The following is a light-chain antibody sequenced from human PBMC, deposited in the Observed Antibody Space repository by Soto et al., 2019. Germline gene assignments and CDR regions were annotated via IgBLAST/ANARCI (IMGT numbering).Light chain of an antibody. V-gene: IGLV2-14*01. CDR3: SSYTSSSTLV. J-gene: IGLJ2*01. CDR2: EVS. CDR1: SSDVGSYNY. Sequence: QSALTQPASGSGSPGQSITISCTGTSSDVGSYNYVSWYQQHPGKAPKLMIYEVSNRPSGVSNRFSGSKSGNTASLTISGLQAEDEADYYCSSYTSSSTLVFGGGIQLTVL.